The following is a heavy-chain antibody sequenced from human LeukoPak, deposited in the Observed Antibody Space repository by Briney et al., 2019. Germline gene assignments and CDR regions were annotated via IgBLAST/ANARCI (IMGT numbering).Heavy chain of an antibody. CDR2: IYYSGST. V-gene: IGHV4-59*01. Sequence: SETLSLTCTVSGGSISSYYWSWIRQPPGKGLEWIGYIYYSGSTNYNPSLKSRVTISVDTPKNQFSLKLSSVTAADTAVYYCARTRGQWLRFFDYWGQGTLVTVSS. D-gene: IGHD5-12*01. CDR1: GGSISSYY. J-gene: IGHJ4*02. CDR3: ARTRGQWLRFFDY.